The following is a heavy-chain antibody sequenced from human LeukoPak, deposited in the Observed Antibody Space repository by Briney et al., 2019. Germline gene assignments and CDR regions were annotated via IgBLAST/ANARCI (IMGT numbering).Heavy chain of an antibody. J-gene: IGHJ4*02. CDR1: GFPFSSYA. CDR3: ERRGGIHLEYFDY. V-gene: IGHV3-23*01. D-gene: IGHD3-3*01. CDR2: IGSDGKT. Sequence: QTGGSLRLSCEASGFPFSSYAMTWVRQAPGKGLEWVSSIGSDGKTHYSESVKGRFLISRDNSKNTLYLQMNSLRAEDTAVYYCERRGGIHLEYFDYWGQGTLVTVSS.